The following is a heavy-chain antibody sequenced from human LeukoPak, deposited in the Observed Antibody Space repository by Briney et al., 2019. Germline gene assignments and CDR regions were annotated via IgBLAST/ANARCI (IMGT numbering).Heavy chain of an antibody. J-gene: IGHJ4*02. CDR3: AKEGGGLRKGGRSYFDY. CDR1: GFTFSSYG. CDR2: ISYDGSNK. D-gene: IGHD5-12*01. V-gene: IGHV3-30*18. Sequence: GGSLRLSCAASGFTFSSYGMHWVRQAPGKWLEWVAVISYDGSNKYYADSVKGRFTISRDNSKNTLYLQMNSLRAEDTAVYYCAKEGGGLRKGGRSYFDYWGQGTLVTVSS.